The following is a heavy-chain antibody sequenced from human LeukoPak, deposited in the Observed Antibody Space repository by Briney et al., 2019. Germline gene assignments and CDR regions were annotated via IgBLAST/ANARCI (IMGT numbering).Heavy chain of an antibody. D-gene: IGHD3-10*01. CDR2: ISSSGSTI. J-gene: IGHJ4*02. V-gene: IGHV3-48*03. CDR3: ARRRRGGYFDY. CDR1: GFTFSSYE. Sequence: PGGSLRLSCAASGFTFSSYEMNWVRQAPGKGLEWVSYISSSGSTIYYADSVKGRFTISRDNAKNSLYLQMNSLRAEDTAVYYCARRRRGGYFDYWGQGTLVTVSS.